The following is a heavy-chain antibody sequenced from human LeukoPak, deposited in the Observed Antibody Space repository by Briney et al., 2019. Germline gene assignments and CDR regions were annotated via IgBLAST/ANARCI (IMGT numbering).Heavy chain of an antibody. V-gene: IGHV4-39*07. CDR2: IYYSGNT. Sequence: PSETLSLTCTVSGSSISNYYWGWIRQAPGKGLEWIGGIYYSGNTYYNSSLKSRVTISLDTSKNQFSLNLFSVTAADTAVYYCARDSYYYGSGSYYLDYWGQGTLVTVSS. CDR1: GSSISNYY. CDR3: ARDSYYYGSGSYYLDY. J-gene: IGHJ4*02. D-gene: IGHD3-10*01.